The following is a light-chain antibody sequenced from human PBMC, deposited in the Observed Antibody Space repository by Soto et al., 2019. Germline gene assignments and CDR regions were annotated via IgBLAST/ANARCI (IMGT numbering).Light chain of an antibody. CDR3: QQRNNWPLT. V-gene: IGKV3-15*01. Sequence: EIVMTQSPATLPLSPGERATLSGRASQSVRSNLAWYQQKPGQAPRLLIYGASTRATGIPARLSGSGSGTDFTLTVSSLEPEDVAVYYCQQRNNWPLTFGGGTKVDI. J-gene: IGKJ4*01. CDR2: GAS. CDR1: QSVRSN.